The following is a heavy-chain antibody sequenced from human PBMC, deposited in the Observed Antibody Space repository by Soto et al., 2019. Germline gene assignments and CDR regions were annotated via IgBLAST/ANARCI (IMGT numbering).Heavy chain of an antibody. D-gene: IGHD2-15*01. CDR1: VGTFSIYT. V-gene: IGHV1-69*08. J-gene: IGHJ3*02. Sequence: SDTVSYLPSVGTFSIYTFTWLRQAPGQGLEWMGRLIPIRGEGNYTKKYQGRVTITPAKTTSTAYIELSSLRSEDPAVYYCARDGYCRGCSCKSSVAFDIWGQGTMVTVSS. CDR2: LIPIRGEG. CDR3: ARDGYCRGCSCKSSVAFDI.